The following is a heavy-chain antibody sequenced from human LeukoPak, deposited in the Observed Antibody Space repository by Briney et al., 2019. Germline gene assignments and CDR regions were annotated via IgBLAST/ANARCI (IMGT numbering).Heavy chain of an antibody. J-gene: IGHJ5*02. Sequence: GASVKVSCKASGYTFTSYGISWVRQAPGQGLEWRGTIIPMYGTTNYAQRFQGRVTITADESTSTAYMELYSRRSDDTAVYYCARGDRDIVVVVAATGYNWFDPWGQGTLVTVSS. CDR3: ARGDRDIVVVVAATGYNWFDP. V-gene: IGHV1-69*13. D-gene: IGHD2-15*01. CDR2: IIPMYGTT. CDR1: GYTFTSYG.